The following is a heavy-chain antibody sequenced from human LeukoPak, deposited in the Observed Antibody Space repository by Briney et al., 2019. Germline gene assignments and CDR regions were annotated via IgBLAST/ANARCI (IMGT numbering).Heavy chain of an antibody. CDR2: ISSSGSTI. CDR1: GFTFSSYE. V-gene: IGHV3-48*03. Sequence: GGSLRLSCAASGFTFSSYEMNWVRQAPGKGLEWVSYISSSGSTIYYADSVKGRFTISRDNSKNTLYLQMNSLRAEDTAVYYCAKDTYDFHDAFDIWGQGTMVTVSS. CDR3: AKDTYDFHDAFDI. J-gene: IGHJ3*02. D-gene: IGHD3-3*01.